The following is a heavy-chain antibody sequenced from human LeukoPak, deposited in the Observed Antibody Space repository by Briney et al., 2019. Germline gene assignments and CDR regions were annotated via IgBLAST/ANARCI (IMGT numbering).Heavy chain of an antibody. Sequence: GGSPRLSCEASGFTFSSYAIRWVRQAPGTGLEWVSSIPGSGGATYYADSVRGRFSISRDSSKNTVYLQMNSLRDEDTAVYYCARARPWDSSRSYYFGMDVWGHGTTVTVSS. CDR2: IPGSGGAT. D-gene: IGHD3-22*01. CDR3: ARARPWDSSRSYYFGMDV. J-gene: IGHJ6*02. CDR1: GFTFSSYA. V-gene: IGHV3-23*01.